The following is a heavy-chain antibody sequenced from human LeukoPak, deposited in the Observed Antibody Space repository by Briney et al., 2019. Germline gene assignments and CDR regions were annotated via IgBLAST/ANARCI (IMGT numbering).Heavy chain of an antibody. CDR1: GFTFDNYA. V-gene: IGHV3-9*01. CDR3: AKGTTFDAFDM. Sequence: GGSLRLSCAAAGFTFDNYAMHWVRQAPGKGLEWVSRISWNTGNIDYADSVKGRFTISRDNAKNSLYLQMNSLRAEDTALYDCAKGTTFDAFDMWGQGTMVTVSS. D-gene: IGHD3-16*01. J-gene: IGHJ3*02. CDR2: ISWNTGNI.